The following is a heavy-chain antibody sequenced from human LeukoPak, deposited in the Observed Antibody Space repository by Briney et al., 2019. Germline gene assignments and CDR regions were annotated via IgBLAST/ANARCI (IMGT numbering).Heavy chain of an antibody. J-gene: IGHJ4*02. V-gene: IGHV4-59*11. CDR2: VYHSGTT. D-gene: IGHD5-18*01. Sequence: SETVSLTCTVCGGFISYHYCKWMRQPRGKGRVGIGYVYHSGTTKYNPSLKIPVTISLATSTTHFSLRLHSLAAAATDEYYCEIARRDTIFDHWGQGALVSVSS. CDR3: EIARRDTIFDH. CDR1: GGFISYHY.